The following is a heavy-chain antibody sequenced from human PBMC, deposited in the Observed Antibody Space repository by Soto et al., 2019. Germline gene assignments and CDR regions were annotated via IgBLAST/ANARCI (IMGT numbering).Heavy chain of an antibody. D-gene: IGHD6-13*01. V-gene: IGHV4-31*03. J-gene: IGHJ4*02. CDR2: IYYSGST. CDR3: ARAMRYSSSWSVDY. CDR1: GGSISSGGYY. Sequence: QVQLQESGPGLVKPSQTLSLTCTVSGGSISSGGYYWSWIHQHPGKGLKWIGYIYYSGSTYYNPSLKSRVTISVDTSKNQFSLKLSSVTAADTAVYYCARAMRYSSSWSVDYWGQGTLVTVSS.